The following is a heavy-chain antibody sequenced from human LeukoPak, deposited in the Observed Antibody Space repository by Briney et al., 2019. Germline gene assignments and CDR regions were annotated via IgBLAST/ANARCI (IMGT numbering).Heavy chain of an antibody. CDR2: ISSSSSYI. V-gene: IGHV3-21*01. CDR1: GFTFSEYA. D-gene: IGHD4-17*01. CDR3: ARVPVTTEGY. Sequence: GRSLRLSCAASGFTFSEYAMHWVRQAPGKGLEWVSSISSSSSYIYYADSVKGRLTISRDNAKNSLYLQMNSLRAEDTAVYYCARVPVTTEGYWGQGTLVTVSS. J-gene: IGHJ4*02.